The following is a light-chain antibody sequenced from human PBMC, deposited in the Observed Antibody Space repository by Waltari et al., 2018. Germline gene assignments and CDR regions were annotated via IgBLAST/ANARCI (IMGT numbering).Light chain of an antibody. CDR2: EVS. CDR1: SSYVGGYNY. V-gene: IGLV2-14*01. J-gene: IGLJ3*02. CDR3: SSYTSSSTLV. Sequence: QSALTQPASVSGSPGQSITISCTGTSSYVGGYNYVSWYQQHPGKAPKLMIYEVSNRPSGVSNRFSGFKSGNTASLTISGLQAEDEADYYCSSYTSSSTLVFGGGTKLTVL.